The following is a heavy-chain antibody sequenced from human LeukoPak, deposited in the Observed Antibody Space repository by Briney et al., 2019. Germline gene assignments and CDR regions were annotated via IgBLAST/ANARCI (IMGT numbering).Heavy chain of an antibody. V-gene: IGHV4-34*01. CDR2: INHSGST. Sequence: SETLSLTCAVYGGSFSGYYWSWIRQPPGKGLEWIGEINHSGSTNYNPSLKSRVTISVDTSKNQFSLKLSSVTAADTAVYYCARPHARIAAAGTYFDYWGQGTLVTVSS. CDR3: ARPHARIAAAGTYFDY. CDR1: GGSFSGYY. J-gene: IGHJ4*02. D-gene: IGHD6-13*01.